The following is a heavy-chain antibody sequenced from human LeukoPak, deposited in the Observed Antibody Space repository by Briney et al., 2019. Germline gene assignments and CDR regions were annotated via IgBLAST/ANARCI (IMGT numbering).Heavy chain of an antibody. CDR2: MYYTGST. CDR1: GYSISSGYY. V-gene: IGHV4-38-2*02. CDR3: ARVRAAAIPYYFDY. J-gene: IGHJ4*02. D-gene: IGHD6-13*01. Sequence: SETRSLTCTVSGYSISSGYYWGWIRQPPGKGLEWIGSMYYTGSTYYNPSLKTRVTISVDTSKNQFSLKLTSVTAADTAAYYCARVRAAAIPYYFDYWGQGTLVTVSS.